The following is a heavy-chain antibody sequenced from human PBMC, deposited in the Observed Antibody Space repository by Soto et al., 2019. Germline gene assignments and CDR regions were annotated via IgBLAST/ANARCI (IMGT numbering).Heavy chain of an antibody. J-gene: IGHJ4*02. D-gene: IGHD4-4*01. Sequence: EVQLVQSGGGLVQPGGSLRLSCVGSGFTFTDFYMNWVRQAPGKGLEWVANIRPDGSETNYVESVKGRFTTSRDNAKNSLFPQMNSLRADDTAVYYCAGWGGHDYNYWGQGIRVTVSS. V-gene: IGHV3-7*03. CDR1: GFTFTDFY. CDR3: AGWGGHDYNY. CDR2: IRPDGSET.